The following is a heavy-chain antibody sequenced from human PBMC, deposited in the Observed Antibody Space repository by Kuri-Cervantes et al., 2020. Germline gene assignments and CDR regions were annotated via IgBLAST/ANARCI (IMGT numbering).Heavy chain of an antibody. CDR1: GFTFSSYG. D-gene: IGHD1-26*01. Sequence: GGSLRLSCAASGFTFSSYGMHWVRQAPGKGLEWVAVIWSDGSKKFYADSLKGRFSVSRDNSNNTLYLQMNSLRVEDTAVYYCAREDAAMARGVCHFDHWGQGLLVTVSS. J-gene: IGHJ4*02. CDR3: AREDAAMARGVCHFDH. V-gene: IGHV3-33*01. CDR2: IWSDGSKK.